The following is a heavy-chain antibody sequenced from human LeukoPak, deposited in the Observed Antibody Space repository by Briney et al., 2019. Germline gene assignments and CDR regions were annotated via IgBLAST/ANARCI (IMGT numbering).Heavy chain of an antibody. CDR1: GGSISSSSYY. D-gene: IGHD5-24*01. V-gene: IGHV4-39*01. Sequence: PSETLSLTCTVSGGSISSSSYYWGWIRQPPGKGLEWIGSIYYSGSTYYNPSLKSRVTISVDTSKNQFSLKLSSVTAADTAVYYCARLWDGYPNPYFDYWGQGTLVTVSS. J-gene: IGHJ4*02. CDR3: ARLWDGYPNPYFDY. CDR2: IYYSGST.